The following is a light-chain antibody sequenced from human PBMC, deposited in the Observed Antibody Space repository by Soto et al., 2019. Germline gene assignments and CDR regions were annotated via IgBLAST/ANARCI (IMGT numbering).Light chain of an antibody. CDR3: QQHGAAIT. CDR1: QNVNNNF. V-gene: IGKV3-20*01. Sequence: VLTQSPRTLSLSPGERATLSCRASQNVNNNFVAWYQQKPGQAPSLLIYCVSDRATGVPDMFSGSGSGTDFTLTISRLEPEDFAVYYCQQHGAAITFGGGTRVENK. CDR2: CVS. J-gene: IGKJ4*01.